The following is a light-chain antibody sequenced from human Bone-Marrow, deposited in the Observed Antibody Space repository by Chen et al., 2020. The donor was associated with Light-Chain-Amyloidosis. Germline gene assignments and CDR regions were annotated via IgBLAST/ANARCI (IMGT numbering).Light chain of an antibody. CDR3: QVWDRSRDRPV. CDR1: NIGSTS. Sequence: SYVLTQPYSVSVAPGQTATIACGGNNIGSTSVHWYQQTPGQAPLLVVYDDSDRPSGIPERLSVSNAGNTASLTISRVEAGDEAVYYCQVWDRSRDRPVFGGGTKLTVL. J-gene: IGLJ3*02. V-gene: IGLV3-21*02. CDR2: DDS.